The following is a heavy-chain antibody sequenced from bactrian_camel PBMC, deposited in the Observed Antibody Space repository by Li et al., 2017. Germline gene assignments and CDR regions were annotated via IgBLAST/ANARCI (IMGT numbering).Heavy chain of an antibody. D-gene: IGHD4*01. Sequence: HVQLVESGGGSVQAGGSLRLSCAASDVTIDSSDMGWFRTTPQDGWELVAAISENGPTYYSSSAKGRFTIAQDNAKNTLYLQMNNLKPDDTAMYYCTTTRRGDYCTYDYWGQGTQVTVS. CDR1: DVTIDSSD. CDR3: TTTRRGDYCTYDY. CDR2: ISENGPT. J-gene: IGHJ4*01. V-gene: IGHV3S55*01.